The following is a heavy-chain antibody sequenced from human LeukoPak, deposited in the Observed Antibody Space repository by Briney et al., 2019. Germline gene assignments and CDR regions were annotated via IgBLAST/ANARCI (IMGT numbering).Heavy chain of an antibody. Sequence: APVKVSCKASGYTFTSYDINWVRQATGQGLEWMGWMNPNSGNTGYAQKFQGRVTMTRNTSISTAYMELSSLRSEDTAVYYCARGRRMIGIAADGYWGQGTLVTVSS. CDR1: GYTFTSYD. J-gene: IGHJ4*02. CDR2: MNPNSGNT. V-gene: IGHV1-8*01. D-gene: IGHD6-13*01. CDR3: ARGRRMIGIAADGY.